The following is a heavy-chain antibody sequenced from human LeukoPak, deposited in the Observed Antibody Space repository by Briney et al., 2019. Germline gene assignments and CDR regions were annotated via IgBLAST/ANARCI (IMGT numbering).Heavy chain of an antibody. Sequence: GASVKVSCKVSGYTLIELSMHWVRHAPGKGLEWMGGFDPEDGETIYAQKFQGRVTMTEDTSTDTAYMELSSLRSEDTAVYYYATWEPNCGTTYCRIRHYYYMDVWGKGTTVTVSS. J-gene: IGHJ6*03. D-gene: IGHD2-21*01. CDR2: FDPEDGET. V-gene: IGHV1-24*01. CDR1: GYTLIELS. CDR3: ATWEPNCGTTYCRIRHYYYMDV.